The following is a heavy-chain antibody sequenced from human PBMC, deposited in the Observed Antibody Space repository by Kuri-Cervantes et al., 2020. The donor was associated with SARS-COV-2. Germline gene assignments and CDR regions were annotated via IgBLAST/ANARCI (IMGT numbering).Heavy chain of an antibody. CDR1: GFRFGIHA. J-gene: IGHJ6*02. D-gene: IGHD1-14*01. V-gene: IGHV3-30-3*01. Sequence: SCKASGFRFGIHAMHWVRQAPGKGLEWLSFISFDGDKTYYADSVRDRFTISRDNSENTVSLQMNSLRPEDTAVYYCARDRETTWYYGMDVWGQGTTVTVSS. CDR2: ISFDGDKT. CDR3: ARDRETTWYYGMDV.